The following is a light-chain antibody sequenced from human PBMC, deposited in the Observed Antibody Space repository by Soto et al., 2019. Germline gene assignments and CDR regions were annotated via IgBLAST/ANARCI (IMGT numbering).Light chain of an antibody. Sequence: ETVMRQSPATLSVSPGESATLSCRASQSVSTNLAWYQQKRGQAPRLLIYGASARATGIPARFSGSGSGTEFTLTISSLQSEDCAVYYCQQYDDWPLTFGGGTKVDNK. J-gene: IGKJ4*01. CDR3: QQYDDWPLT. CDR2: GAS. V-gene: IGKV3-15*01. CDR1: QSVSTN.